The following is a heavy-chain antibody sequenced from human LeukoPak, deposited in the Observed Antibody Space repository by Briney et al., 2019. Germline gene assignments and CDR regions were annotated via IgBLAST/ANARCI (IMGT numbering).Heavy chain of an antibody. CDR2: IIPIFGTA. J-gene: IGHJ6*03. D-gene: IGHD3-3*01. CDR1: GGTFSSYA. V-gene: IGHV1-69*05. Sequence: GASVKVSCKASGGTFSSYAISWVRQAPGQGLEWMGGIIPIFGTANYAQKFQGRVTITTDESTSTAYMELSSLRSEDTAVYYCAGYYDFWSGSYYYYMDVWAKGPRSPSP. CDR3: AGYYDFWSGSYYYYMDV.